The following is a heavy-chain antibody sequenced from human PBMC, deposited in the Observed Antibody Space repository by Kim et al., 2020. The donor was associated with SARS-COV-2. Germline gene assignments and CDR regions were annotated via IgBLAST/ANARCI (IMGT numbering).Heavy chain of an antibody. D-gene: IGHD3-3*02. J-gene: IGHJ5*02. CDR2: IRADGDT. CDR1: GFTVSNSY. V-gene: IGHV3-53*01. CDR3: ARGLASSQPHCFDP. Sequence: GGSLRLSCVASGFTVSNSYVSWVRQAPGKGLEWVSTIRADGDTYYTDSVKGRFTISRDTSKNTVYLQMSSLRAEDTAIYYCARGLASSQPHCFDPWGQGTLVTVSS.